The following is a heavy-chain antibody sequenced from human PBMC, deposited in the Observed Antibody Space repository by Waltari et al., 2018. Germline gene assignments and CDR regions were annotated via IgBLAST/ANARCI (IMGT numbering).Heavy chain of an antibody. CDR3: ATKRESSASGFDY. CDR2: IYYSGST. D-gene: IGHD6-19*01. CDR1: GGSISSSSYY. Sequence: QLQESGPGLVKPSETLSLTCTVSGGSISSSSYYWGWIRQPPGKGLVWIGSIYYSGSTYYNPSLKSRVTISVDTSKNQFSLKLSSVTAADTAVYYCATKRESSASGFDYWGQGTLVTVSS. V-gene: IGHV4-39*01. J-gene: IGHJ4*02.